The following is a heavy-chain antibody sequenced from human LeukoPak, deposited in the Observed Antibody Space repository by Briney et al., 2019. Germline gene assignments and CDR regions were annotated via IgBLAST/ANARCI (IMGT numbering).Heavy chain of an antibody. D-gene: IGHD6-13*01. Sequence: GRSLRLSCAASGFTFSSYGMHGVRQAPGKGLEGVAVISYDGSNKYSADSVKGRFTISRDNSKNTLYLQMHSLRAEDTAVYYCAKDSSSWYSRYFDYWGQGTLVTVSS. CDR2: ISYDGSNK. V-gene: IGHV3-30*18. J-gene: IGHJ4*02. CDR1: GFTFSSYG. CDR3: AKDSSSWYSRYFDY.